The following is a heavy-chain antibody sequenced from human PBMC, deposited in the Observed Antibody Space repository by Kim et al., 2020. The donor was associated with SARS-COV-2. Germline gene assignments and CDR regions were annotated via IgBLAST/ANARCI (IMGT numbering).Heavy chain of an antibody. CDR1: GFTFGSYT. D-gene: IGHD5-12*01. CDR2: INSSGGGT. J-gene: IGHJ4*02. CDR3: ARAGSVSGYEY. Sequence: GGSLRLSCEASGFTFGSYTMGWVRQAPGRGLEWVSDINSSGGGTFYVDSVKGRVTDSRDNSESALFLQRNSLRAEDTALSYCARAGSVSGYEYLGQGTLV. V-gene: IGHV3-23*01.